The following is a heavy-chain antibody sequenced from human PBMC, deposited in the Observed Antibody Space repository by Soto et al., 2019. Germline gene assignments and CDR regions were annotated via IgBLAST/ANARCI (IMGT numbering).Heavy chain of an antibody. CDR2: INAGNGNT. V-gene: IGHV1-3*01. CDR1: GFTFTTYA. Sequence: ASVKVSCKTSGFTFTTYAIHWVRQAPGQRLEWMGWINAGNGNTKYSQNLQGRVTITRDTSASTAYVELSSLRSEDTAVFYCARQLDSTGLYYDYWGQGTLVTSPQ. CDR3: ARQLDSTGLYYDY. D-gene: IGHD3-22*01. J-gene: IGHJ4*02.